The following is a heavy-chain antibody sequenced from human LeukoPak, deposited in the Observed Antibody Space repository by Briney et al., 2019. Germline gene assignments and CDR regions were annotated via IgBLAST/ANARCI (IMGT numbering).Heavy chain of an antibody. CDR2: IYTSGST. V-gene: IGHV4-4*07. J-gene: IGHJ4*02. CDR3: ARGQQGYYYDSSGYPASFDY. D-gene: IGHD3-22*01. CDR1: GGSISNYY. Sequence: SETLSLTCTVSGGSISNYYWNWIRQPAGKGLEWIGRIYTSGSTNYNPSLKSRVTMSVDTSKNQFYLDLSSVAAADTAVYYCARGQQGYYYDSSGYPASFDYWGQGTLVTVSS.